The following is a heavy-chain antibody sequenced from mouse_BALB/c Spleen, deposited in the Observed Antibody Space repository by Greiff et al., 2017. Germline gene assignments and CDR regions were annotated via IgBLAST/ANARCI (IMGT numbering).Heavy chain of an antibody. V-gene: IGHV2-6-7*01. D-gene: IGHD2-4*01. CDR3: ARGSVDYPYAMDY. J-gene: IGHJ4*01. CDR1: GFSLTGYG. Sequence: VQGVESGPGLVAPSQSLSITCTVSGFSLTGYGVNWVRQPPGKGLEWLGMIWGDGSTDYNSALKSRLSISKDNSKSQVFLKMNSLQTDDTARYYCARGSVDYPYAMDYWGQGTSVTVSS. CDR2: IWGDGST.